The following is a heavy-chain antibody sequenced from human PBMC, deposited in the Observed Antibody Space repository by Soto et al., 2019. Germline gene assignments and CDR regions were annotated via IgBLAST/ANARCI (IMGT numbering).Heavy chain of an antibody. Sequence: EVQLVESGGGLVQPGRSLRLSCAASGFTFDDYAMHWVRQAPGKGLEWVSGISWNSGSIGYADSVKGRFTISRDNAKNSLYLQMNSLRAEDKALYYCAKGYDFWSGTIDYWGQGTLVTVSS. CDR3: AKGYDFWSGTIDY. CDR2: ISWNSGSI. V-gene: IGHV3-9*01. J-gene: IGHJ4*02. D-gene: IGHD3-3*01. CDR1: GFTFDDYA.